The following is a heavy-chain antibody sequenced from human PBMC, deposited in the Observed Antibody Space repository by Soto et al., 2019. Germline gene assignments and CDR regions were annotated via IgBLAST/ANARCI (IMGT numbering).Heavy chain of an antibody. D-gene: IGHD2-21*02. CDR3: ARRDPDCGGDCYSHWFDP. J-gene: IGHJ5*02. Sequence: PSETLSLTCTVSGGSISSYYWSWIRQPPGKGLEWIGYIYYSGSTNYNPSLKSRVTISVDTSKNQFSLKLSSVTAADTAVYYCARRDPDCGGDCYSHWFDPWGQGTLVTVSS. V-gene: IGHV4-59*08. CDR1: GGSISSYY. CDR2: IYYSGST.